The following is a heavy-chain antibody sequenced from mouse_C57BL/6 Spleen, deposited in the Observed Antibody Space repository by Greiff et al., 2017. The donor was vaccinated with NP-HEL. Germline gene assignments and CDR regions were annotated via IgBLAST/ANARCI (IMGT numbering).Heavy chain of an antibody. V-gene: IGHV3-6*01. J-gene: IGHJ1*03. D-gene: IGHD2-2*01. Sequence: EVQLLESGPGLVKPSPSLTLTCTVTGYSITSGYYWNWNRQFPENKLECMGYIRYDGSTNYNPTLKNRTSITRDTSKNQFCLKLNPVTTEDTATYYCASMVTTGYWYFDVWGTGTTVTVSS. CDR3: ASMVTTGYWYFDV. CDR1: GYSITSGYY. CDR2: IRYDGST.